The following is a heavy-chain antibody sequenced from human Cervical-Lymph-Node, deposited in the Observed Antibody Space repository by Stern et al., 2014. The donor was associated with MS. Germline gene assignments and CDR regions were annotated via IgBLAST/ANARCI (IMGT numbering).Heavy chain of an antibody. D-gene: IGHD3-10*01. V-gene: IGHV1-69*01. CDR1: GGTFSIYA. CDR2: LIPMFRSV. CDR3: VRSNYDGGNGFYHYAMDV. Sequence: QVQLVESGAEVKKPGSSVTVSCKASGGTFSIYAISWVRQASGQGIEWMGGLIPMFRSVNYAQKLQGRVTITSDESTSTAYMELSNLRSEDTAVYFCVRSNYDGGNGFYHYAMDVWGQGTTVIVSS. J-gene: IGHJ6*02.